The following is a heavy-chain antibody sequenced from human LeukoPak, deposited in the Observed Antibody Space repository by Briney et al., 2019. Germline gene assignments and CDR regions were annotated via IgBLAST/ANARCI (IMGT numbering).Heavy chain of an antibody. V-gene: IGHV1-2*06. J-gene: IGHJ4*02. CDR3: ARDLSRGSSGWYGY. CDR1: GYTFTGYY. CDR2: INPNSGGT. D-gene: IGHD6-19*01. Sequence: ASVKVSCTASGYTFTGYYMHWVRQAPGQGLEWMGRINPNSGGTNYAQKFQGRVTMTRDTSISTAYMELSRLRSDDTAVYYCARDLSRGSSGWYGYWGQGTLVTVSS.